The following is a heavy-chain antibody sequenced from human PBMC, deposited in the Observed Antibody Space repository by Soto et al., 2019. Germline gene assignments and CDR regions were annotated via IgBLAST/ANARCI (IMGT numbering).Heavy chain of an antibody. Sequence: GGSLRLSCAASGFTFSNFGMHWVRQAPGEGLEWVAAIRHDGANEHYADSVKGRFTISRDNSKNTLYLQMSSLRTEDTAVYYCAYHRSIWSGVTNYFDYWGQGTLVTVSS. CDR1: GFTFSNFG. CDR2: IRHDGANE. V-gene: IGHV3-30*02. J-gene: IGHJ4*02. D-gene: IGHD3-3*01. CDR3: AYHRSIWSGVTNYFDY.